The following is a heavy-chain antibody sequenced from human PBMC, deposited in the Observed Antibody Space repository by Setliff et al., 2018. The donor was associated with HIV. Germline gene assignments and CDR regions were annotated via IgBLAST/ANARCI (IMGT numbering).Heavy chain of an antibody. Sequence: SETLSLTCTVSGGSISSYYWSWIRQSPGKGLEWIGHIYYGGNTKYNPSLASRVSILMSTSEIQFSLTLNSVTAADTAKYYCARGRLMGSSVLFFDFWGQGILVTVSS. V-gene: IGHV4-59*08. J-gene: IGHJ4*02. CDR3: ARGRLMGSSVLFFDF. CDR1: GGSISSYY. D-gene: IGHD1-26*01. CDR2: IYYGGNT.